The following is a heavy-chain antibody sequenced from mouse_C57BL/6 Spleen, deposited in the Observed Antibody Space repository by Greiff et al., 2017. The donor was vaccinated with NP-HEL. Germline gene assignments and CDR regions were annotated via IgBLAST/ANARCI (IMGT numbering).Heavy chain of an antibody. V-gene: IGHV1-18*01. CDR3: ARRGSATVVAKDAMDY. CDR1: GYTFTDYN. Sequence: EVKLMESGPELVKPGASVKIPCKASGYTFTDYNMDWVKQSHGKSLEWIGDINPNNGGTIYNQKFKGKATLTVDKSSSTAYMELRSLTSEDTAVYYCARRGSATVVAKDAMDYWGQGTSVTVSS. CDR2: INPNNGGT. D-gene: IGHD1-1*01. J-gene: IGHJ4*01.